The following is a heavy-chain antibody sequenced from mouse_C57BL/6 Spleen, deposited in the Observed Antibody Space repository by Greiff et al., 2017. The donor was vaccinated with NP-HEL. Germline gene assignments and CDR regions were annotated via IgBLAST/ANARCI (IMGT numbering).Heavy chain of an antibody. CDR3: EAYDYDGGAFAY. V-gene: IGHV1-64*01. Sequence: VQLQQPGAELVKPGASVQLSCKASGYTFTSYWMHWVKQRPGQGLEWIGMIHPNSGSTNYNEKFKSKATLTVDKSSSTAYMPLSSLTSEDSAVYYSEAYDYDGGAFAYWGQGTLVTVSA. J-gene: IGHJ3*01. D-gene: IGHD2-4*01. CDR1: GYTFTSYW. CDR2: IHPNSGST.